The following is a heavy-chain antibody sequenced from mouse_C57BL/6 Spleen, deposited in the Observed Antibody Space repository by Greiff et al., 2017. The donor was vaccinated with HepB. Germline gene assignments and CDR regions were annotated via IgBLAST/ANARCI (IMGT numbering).Heavy chain of an antibody. V-gene: IGHV1-76*01. Sequence: QVQLQQSGAELVRPGASVKLSCKASGYTFTDYYINWVKQRPGQGLEWIARIYPGSGNTYYNEKFKGKATLTAEKSSSTAYMQLSSLTSEDSAVYFCARGGNLDYFDYWGQGTTLTVSS. J-gene: IGHJ2*01. CDR3: ARGGNLDYFDY. CDR2: IYPGSGNT. CDR1: GYTFTDYY.